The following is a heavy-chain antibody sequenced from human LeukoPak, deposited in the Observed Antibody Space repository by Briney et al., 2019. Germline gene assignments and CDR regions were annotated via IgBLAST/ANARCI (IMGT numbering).Heavy chain of an antibody. D-gene: IGHD3-22*01. CDR1: GYTFTSYG. CDR3: AREPYDSSGYFYAFDI. Sequence: ASVKVSCKASGYTFTSYGISWVRQAPGQGLEWMGGIIPIFGTANYAQKFQGRVTITADESTSTAYMELSSLRSEDTAVYYCAREPYDSSGYFYAFDIWGQGTMVTVSS. CDR2: IIPIFGTA. J-gene: IGHJ3*02. V-gene: IGHV1-69*13.